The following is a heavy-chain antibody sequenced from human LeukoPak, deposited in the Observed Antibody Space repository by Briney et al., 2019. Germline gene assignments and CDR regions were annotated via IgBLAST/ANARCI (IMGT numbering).Heavy chain of an antibody. CDR3: ARPYYDFWSGYENWFDP. J-gene: IGHJ5*02. CDR1: GYTFTSYG. V-gene: IGHV1-18*01. Sequence: GASVKVSRKASGYTFTSYGISWVRQAPGQGLEWMGWISAYNGNTNYAQKLQGRVTMTTDTSTSTAYMELRSLRSDDTAVYYCARPYYDFWSGYENWFDPWGQGTLVTVSS. CDR2: ISAYNGNT. D-gene: IGHD3-3*01.